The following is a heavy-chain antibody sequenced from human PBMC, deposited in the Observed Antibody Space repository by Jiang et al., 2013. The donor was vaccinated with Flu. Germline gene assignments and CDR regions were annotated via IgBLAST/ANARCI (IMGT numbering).Heavy chain of an antibody. J-gene: IGHJ4*02. V-gene: IGHV1-3*01. CDR3: ARGPIVVVINLDY. D-gene: IGHD3-22*01. Sequence: GAEVKKPGASVKVSCKASGYTFTSYAMHWVRQAPGQRLEWMGWINAGNGNTKYSQKFQGRVTITRDTSASTAYMELSSLRSEDTAVYYCARGPIVVVINLDYWGQGTLVTVSS. CDR2: INAGNGNT. CDR1: GYTFTSYA.